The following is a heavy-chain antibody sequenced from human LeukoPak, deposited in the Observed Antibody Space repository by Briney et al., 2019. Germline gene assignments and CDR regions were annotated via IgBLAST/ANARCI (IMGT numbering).Heavy chain of an antibody. CDR3: ASYYDSSGYLSDY. Sequence: ASVKVSCKASGYTFTGYYMHWMRQAPGQGLEWMGRINPNSGGTNYAQKFQGRVTMTRDTSISTAYMELSRLRSDDTAVYYCASYYDSSGYLSDYWGQGTLVTVSS. V-gene: IGHV1-2*06. CDR2: INPNSGGT. D-gene: IGHD3-22*01. CDR1: GYTFTGYY. J-gene: IGHJ4*02.